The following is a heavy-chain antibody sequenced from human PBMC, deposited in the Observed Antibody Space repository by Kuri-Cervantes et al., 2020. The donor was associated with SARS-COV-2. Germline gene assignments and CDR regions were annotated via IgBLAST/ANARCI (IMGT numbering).Heavy chain of an antibody. CDR1: GGSISSSSYY. CDR2: IYYSGST. CDR3: ARARIVGANVDAFDI. V-gene: IGHV4-39*06. Sequence: SETLSLTCTVSGGSISSSSYYWGWIRQPPGKGLEWIGSIYYSGSTYYNPSLKSRVTISVDTSKNQFPLKLSSVTAADTAVYYCARARIVGANVDAFDIWGQGTMVTVSS. J-gene: IGHJ3*02. D-gene: IGHD1-26*01.